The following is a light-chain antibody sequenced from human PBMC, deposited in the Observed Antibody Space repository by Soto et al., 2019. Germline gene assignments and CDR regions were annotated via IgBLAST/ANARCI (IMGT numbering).Light chain of an antibody. J-gene: IGLJ2*01. CDR3: SSYTSSSTPT. CDR1: SSDVGGYNY. Sequence: QSALTQPASVSGSPGQSITISCTGTSSDVGGYNYVSWYQQHPGKAPKLMIYDVSNRPSGVSNRFSGSKSGNTASLTISGLQAEDEADYYCSSYTSSSTPTFGGGTKLNVL. CDR2: DVS. V-gene: IGLV2-14*01.